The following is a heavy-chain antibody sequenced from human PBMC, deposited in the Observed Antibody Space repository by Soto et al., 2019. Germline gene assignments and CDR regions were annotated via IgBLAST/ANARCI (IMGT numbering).Heavy chain of an antibody. Sequence: EVLLVQSGTEVKRPGESLKISCEGSGYNFTTNWIAWVRQMPGKGLEWMGIIYPGDFDTRYSPSFQGQVTISADTSISTDYLPWRRLEASDTATYYCARSALATGGAFDIWGQGTMVIVSS. CDR2: IYPGDFDT. V-gene: IGHV5-51*03. CDR1: GYNFTTNW. J-gene: IGHJ3*02. CDR3: ARSALATGGAFDI.